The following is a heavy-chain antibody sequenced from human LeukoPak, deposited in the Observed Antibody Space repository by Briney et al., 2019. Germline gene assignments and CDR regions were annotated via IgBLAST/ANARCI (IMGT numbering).Heavy chain of an antibody. CDR3: AKDYGGNSGSDAFDT. V-gene: IGHV3-23*01. J-gene: IGHJ3*02. CDR1: GFTFSSYA. Sequence: GGSLRLSCAASGFTFSSYAMSWVRQAPGKGLEWVSAISDSGGSTYYADSVKGRFTISRDNSKNTLYLQMNSLRAEDTAVYYCAKDYGGNSGSDAFDTWGQGTMVTVSS. CDR2: ISDSGGST. D-gene: IGHD4-23*01.